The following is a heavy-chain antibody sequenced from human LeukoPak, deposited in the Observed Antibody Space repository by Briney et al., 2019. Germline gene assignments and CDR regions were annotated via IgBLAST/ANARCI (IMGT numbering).Heavy chain of an antibody. CDR3: AASSSSSGYFDY. CDR1: GGSISSYY. D-gene: IGHD6-6*01. CDR2: VYTSGST. Sequence: SETLSLTCTVSGGSISSYYWSWIRQPAGKGLQRIGRVYTSGSTNYNPSLKSRVTMSVDTSKNQFSLKLSSVTAADTAVYYCAASSSSSGYFDYWGQGTLVTVSS. V-gene: IGHV4-4*07. J-gene: IGHJ4*02.